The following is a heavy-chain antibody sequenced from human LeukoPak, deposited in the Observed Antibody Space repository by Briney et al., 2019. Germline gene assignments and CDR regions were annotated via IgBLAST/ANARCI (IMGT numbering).Heavy chain of an antibody. CDR2: IHYSGNT. CDR3: ARLVYDSRGYYFDY. V-gene: IGHV4-39*01. D-gene: IGHD3-22*01. J-gene: IGHJ4*02. CDR1: GGSINSTSYY. Sequence: PSETLSLTCTVSGGSINSTSYYWGWIRQPPGKGLEWIGSIHYSGNTYYNPSLKIRLTISVDTSKNQFSLKLSSVTAADTAVYHCARLVYDSRGYYFDYWGQGTLVTVSS.